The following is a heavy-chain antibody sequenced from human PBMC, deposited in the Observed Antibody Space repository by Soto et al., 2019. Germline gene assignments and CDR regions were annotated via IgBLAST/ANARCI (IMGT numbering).Heavy chain of an antibody. J-gene: IGHJ4*02. D-gene: IGHD2-15*01. V-gene: IGHV3-7*01. CDR3: ARGGSWGPDF. CDR2: IKHDGSET. CDR1: GFTFSDFW. Sequence: EVQVVESGGDLVQPGGSLRLSCVVSGFTFSDFWMSWVRQAPGKGLDWVANIKHDGSETYYVGSVEGRFTISRDNTKASLYLQMNSLRAEDTAVYYCARGGSWGPDFWGQGTLVNVSS.